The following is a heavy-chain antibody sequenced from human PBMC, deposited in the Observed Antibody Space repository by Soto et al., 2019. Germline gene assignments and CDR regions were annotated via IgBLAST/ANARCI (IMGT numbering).Heavy chain of an antibody. CDR3: AKNQWELLH. Sequence: PGGSLRLSCEASGFAFSDYYMSWLRQAPGKGLEWISYISTSSSYRNYAASVEGRFTISRDDAKNSLFLQMNSLRVDDTAIYFCAKNQWELLHWGQGTLVTVSS. V-gene: IGHV3-11*03. J-gene: IGHJ4*02. D-gene: IGHD1-26*01. CDR1: GFAFSDYY. CDR2: ISTSSSYR.